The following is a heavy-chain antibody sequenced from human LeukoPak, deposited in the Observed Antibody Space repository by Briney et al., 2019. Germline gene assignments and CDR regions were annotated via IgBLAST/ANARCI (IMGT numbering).Heavy chain of an antibody. V-gene: IGHV3-21*01. J-gene: IGHJ5*02. Sequence: PGGSLTLSCPASGCISISYSLNWVRQAPGKGLEGVASITSSREYIYYAACLKDGSTIPRDNAKNSLYLQMNSLRAEDTAVYYCHPHYYGSGSLSWLDPWGQGTLVTVSS. CDR1: GCISISYS. CDR3: HPHYYGSGSLSWLDP. D-gene: IGHD3-10*01. CDR2: ITSSREYI.